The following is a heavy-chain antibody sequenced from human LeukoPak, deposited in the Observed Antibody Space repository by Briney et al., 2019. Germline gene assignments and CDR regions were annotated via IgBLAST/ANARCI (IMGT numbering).Heavy chain of an antibody. Sequence: GGSLRLSCAASGFTVSSNYMSWVRQAPGKGLEWISVIYSGGSTYYADSVKGRFTISRDNSKNTLYLQMNSLRAEDTAVYYCARIFRDGYNHNWFDPWGQGTLVTVSS. J-gene: IGHJ5*02. CDR1: GFTVSSNY. D-gene: IGHD5-24*01. CDR3: ARIFRDGYNHNWFDP. CDR2: IYSGGST. V-gene: IGHV3-66*02.